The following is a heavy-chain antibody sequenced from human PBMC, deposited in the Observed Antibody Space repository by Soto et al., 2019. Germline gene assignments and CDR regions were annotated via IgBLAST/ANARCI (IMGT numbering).Heavy chain of an antibody. D-gene: IGHD3-3*02. CDR3: ASPKIAFYNWFDP. Sequence: SETLSLTCTVSGGSISSYYWSWIRQPPGKGLEWIGYIYYSGSTYYSPSLKSRVTISVDTSKNQFSLKLSSVTAADTAVYYCASPKIAFYNWFDPWGQGTLVTVSS. CDR2: IYYSGST. J-gene: IGHJ5*02. V-gene: IGHV4-59*08. CDR1: GGSISSYY.